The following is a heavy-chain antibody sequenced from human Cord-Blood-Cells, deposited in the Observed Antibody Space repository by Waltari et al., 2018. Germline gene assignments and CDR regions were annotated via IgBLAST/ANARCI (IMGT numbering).Heavy chain of an antibody. J-gene: IGHJ3*02. CDR1: GYTLTSLH. Sequence: QVQLVQYGAAVTKPGAPGKVYCRVSGYTLTSLHMHWVRQAPRKALEWRGGFNPEDCETIYAQKFQGRVTMTEDTATDTAYMELSSLRSEDTAVYYCATPSGYCSSTSCLGAFDIWGQGTMVTVSS. CDR3: ATPSGYCSSTSCLGAFDI. CDR2: FNPEDCET. V-gene: IGHV1-24*01. D-gene: IGHD2-2*01.